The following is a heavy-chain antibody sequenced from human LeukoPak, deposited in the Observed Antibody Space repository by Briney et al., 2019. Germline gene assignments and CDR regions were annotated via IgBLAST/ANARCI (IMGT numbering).Heavy chain of an antibody. V-gene: IGHV1-2*06. CDR1: GYTFTGYY. CDR2: IDPNSGGT. CDR3: ARGGYCSGGSCYSGAFDI. J-gene: IGHJ3*02. D-gene: IGHD2-15*01. Sequence: ASVKVSCKASGYTFTGYYMHWVRQAPGQGLEWMGRIDPNSGGTNYAQKFQGRVTMTRDTSISTAYMELSRLRSDDTAVYYCARGGYCSGGSCYSGAFDIWGQGTMVTVSS.